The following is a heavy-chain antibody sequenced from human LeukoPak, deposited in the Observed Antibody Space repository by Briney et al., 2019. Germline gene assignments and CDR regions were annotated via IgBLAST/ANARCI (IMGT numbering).Heavy chain of an antibody. CDR3: AREGIYCSSTSCYPDYYYYYGMDV. V-gene: IGHV3-7*03. CDR2: IKQDGSEK. D-gene: IGHD2-2*01. J-gene: IGHJ6*04. CDR1: GFTFSSYW. Sequence: PGGSLRLSCAASGFTFSSYWMSWVRQAPGKGLEWVANIKQDGSEKYYMDSVKGRFTISRDNAKNSLYLQMNSLRAEDTAVYYCAREGIYCSSTSCYPDYYYYYGMDVWGKGTTVTVSS.